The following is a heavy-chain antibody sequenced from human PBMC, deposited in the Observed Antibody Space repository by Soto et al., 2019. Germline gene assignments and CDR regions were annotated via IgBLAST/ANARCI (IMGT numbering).Heavy chain of an antibody. J-gene: IGHJ4*02. Sequence: ASVKVSCKASGYTFTSYGISWVRQAPGQGLEWMGWISAYNGNTNYAQKLQGRVTMTTDTSTSTAYVELRSLRSDDTAVYYCARDLSIVVVVAGGYWGQGTLVTVSS. CDR2: ISAYNGNT. V-gene: IGHV1-18*01. CDR1: GYTFTSYG. CDR3: ARDLSIVVVVAGGY. D-gene: IGHD2-15*01.